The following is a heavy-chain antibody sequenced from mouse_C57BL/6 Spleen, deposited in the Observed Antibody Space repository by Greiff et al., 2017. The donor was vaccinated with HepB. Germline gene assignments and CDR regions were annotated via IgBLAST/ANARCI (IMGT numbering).Heavy chain of an antibody. D-gene: IGHD2-5*01. V-gene: IGHV1-7*01. Sequence: VQLQQSGAELAKPGASVKLSCKASGYTFTSYWMHWVKQRPGQGLEWIGYINPSSGYTKYNQKFKDKATLTADKSSITAYKQLSSLTYEDSAVYDCKRDSNYGYFDVWGTGTTVTVSS. CDR3: KRDSNYGYFDV. J-gene: IGHJ1*03. CDR2: INPSSGYT. CDR1: GYTFTSYW.